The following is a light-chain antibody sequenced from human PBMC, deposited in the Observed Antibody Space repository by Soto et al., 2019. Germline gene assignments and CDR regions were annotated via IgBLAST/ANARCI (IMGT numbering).Light chain of an antibody. J-gene: IGLJ2*01. CDR2: SNN. V-gene: IGLV1-44*01. Sequence: QSVLTQPPSASGTPGQRVSISCSGSNSNIGSNTVNWYQQVPGAAPKLLMYSNNQRPSGVPDRFSASKSATSASVAISGLQSEDEAYYYCASWYDSLNGVVFGGGTKLTVL. CDR3: ASWYDSLNGVV. CDR1: NSNIGSNT.